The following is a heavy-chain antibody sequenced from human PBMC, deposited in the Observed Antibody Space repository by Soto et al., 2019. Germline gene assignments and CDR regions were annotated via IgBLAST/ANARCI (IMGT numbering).Heavy chain of an antibody. V-gene: IGHV6-1*01. CDR1: GESVPTNTAT. Sequence: SQTLSLTCGISGESVPTNTATWEWIRHGPERGLGWQGRTYYRCKWSYDHGVSGRSRITISPDTSKKQGCLQLNYVTPHDTAVYYCSSLIGNSWLDSWGQGTLVTVS. D-gene: IGHD2-8*01. J-gene: IGHJ5*01. CDR3: SSLIGNSWLDS. CDR2: TYYRCKWSY.